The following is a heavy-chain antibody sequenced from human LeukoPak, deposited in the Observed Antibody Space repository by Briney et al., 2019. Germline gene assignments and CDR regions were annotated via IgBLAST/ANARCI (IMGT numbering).Heavy chain of an antibody. CDR2: ISGTGSAV. J-gene: IGHJ6*03. CDR1: GFTLITYA. Sequence: GGSLRLSCAASGFTLITYAMNWVRQAPGKGLEWVSGISGTGSAVGYADSVKGRFTVSRDTSKRTVYLQMSGLRVDDTATYYCVKGSGTHYYFYYMDVWGKGTPVTVSS. CDR3: VKGSGTHYYFYYMDV. V-gene: IGHV3-48*03. D-gene: IGHD1-26*01.